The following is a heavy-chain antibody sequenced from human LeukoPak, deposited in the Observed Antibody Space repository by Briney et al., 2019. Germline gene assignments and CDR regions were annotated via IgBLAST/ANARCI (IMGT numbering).Heavy chain of an antibody. D-gene: IGHD4-17*01. Sequence: ASVMVSCKASGYTFTDYYMHWVRQAPGQGIEWMGWINPNSSGPNYAQKFQGRVPLTRDTSISTDYMELSRLISGDTAVYYCARVGGERNRVTKPLGDAFDIWGQGTMDTVSS. CDR3: ARVGGERNRVTKPLGDAFDI. CDR2: INPNSSGP. J-gene: IGHJ3*02. CDR1: GYTFTDYY. V-gene: IGHV1-2*02.